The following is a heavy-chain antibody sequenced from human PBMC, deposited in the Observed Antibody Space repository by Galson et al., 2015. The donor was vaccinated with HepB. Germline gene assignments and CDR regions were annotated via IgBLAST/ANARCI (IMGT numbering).Heavy chain of an antibody. CDR3: SRLGQQLVRIGAFDI. V-gene: IGHV1-18*01. CDR1: GYTFTSYG. CDR2: ISAYNGNT. D-gene: IGHD6-13*01. Sequence: SVKVSCKASGYTFTSYGISWVRQAPGQGLEWMGWISAYNGNTNYAQKLQGRVTMTTDTSTSTAYMELRSLRSDDTAVYYCSRLGQQLVRIGAFDIWGQGTMVTVSS. J-gene: IGHJ3*02.